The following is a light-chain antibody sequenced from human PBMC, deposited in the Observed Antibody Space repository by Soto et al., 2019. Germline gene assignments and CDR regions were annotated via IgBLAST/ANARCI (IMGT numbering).Light chain of an antibody. V-gene: IGLV1-44*01. CDR3: AAWDDSLNGLV. CDR2: STD. J-gene: IGLJ7*01. Sequence: QSVLTQPPSASGTPGQRVTISCSGSYSNIGSNTVNWYQHLPGTAPKLLIYSTDQRPSGVPDRFSGSKSGTSASLAISGLQSDDEADYYCAAWDDSLNGLVFGGGTQLTVL. CDR1: YSNIGSNT.